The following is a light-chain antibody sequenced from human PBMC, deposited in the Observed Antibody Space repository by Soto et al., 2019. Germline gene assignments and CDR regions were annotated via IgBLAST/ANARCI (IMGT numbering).Light chain of an antibody. CDR1: QSVSSN. CDR3: QQYSNLPPIT. Sequence: EIVMTQSPATLSLSPGERATLSCRASQSVSSNLSWYQQRPGQAPRLLIFGASTRATGVPAKCSSSGSGTTFTLIISSLLSEDFAVYYCQQYSNLPPITFGQGTKLEIK. CDR2: GAS. J-gene: IGKJ2*01. V-gene: IGKV3-15*01.